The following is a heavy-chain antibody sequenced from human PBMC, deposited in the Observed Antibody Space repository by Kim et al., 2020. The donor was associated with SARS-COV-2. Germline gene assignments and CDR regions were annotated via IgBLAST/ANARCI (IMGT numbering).Heavy chain of an antibody. Sequence: GGSLRLSCAASGFTFSSYAMHWVRQAPGKGLEWVAVISYDGSNKYYADSVKGRFTISRDNSKNTLYLQMNSLRAEDTAVYYCARDGIRAAAGTNPHYYF. CDR3: ARDGIRAAAGTNPHYYF. D-gene: IGHD6-13*01. V-gene: IGHV3-30*04. J-gene: IGHJ4*01. CDR1: GFTFSSYA. CDR2: ISYDGSNK.